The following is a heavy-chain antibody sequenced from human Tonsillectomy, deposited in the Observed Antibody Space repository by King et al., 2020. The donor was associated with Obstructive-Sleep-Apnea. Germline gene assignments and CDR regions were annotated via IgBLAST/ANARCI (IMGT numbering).Heavy chain of an antibody. CDR1: GFTFSSYA. D-gene: IGHD3-10*01. CDR2: ISGSGGST. CDR3: AKSYYYGSGSYEAFRTTQIYYFDY. J-gene: IGHJ4*02. V-gene: IGHV3-23*04. Sequence: VQLVESGGGLVQPGGSLRLSCAASGFTFSSYAMSWVRQAPGKGLEWVSAISGSGGSTYYADSVKGRLTLSRDNSKNTLDLQMNSLRAEDTAVYYCAKSYYYGSGSYEAFRTTQIYYFDYWGQGTLVTVSS.